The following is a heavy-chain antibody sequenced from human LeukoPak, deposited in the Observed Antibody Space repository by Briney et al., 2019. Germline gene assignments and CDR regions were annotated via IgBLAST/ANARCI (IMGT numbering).Heavy chain of an antibody. CDR3: AAGYSSSWDYYGMDV. V-gene: IGHV3-21*01. J-gene: IGHJ6*02. CDR2: ITSSSSYI. CDR1: GFTFSSYS. Sequence: GGSLGLSCAASGFTFSSYSMNWVRQAPGKGLEWVSSITSSSSYIYYADSVKGRFTISRDNAKNSLYLQMNSLRAEDTAVYYCAAGYSSSWDYYGMDVWGQGTTVTVSS. D-gene: IGHD6-13*01.